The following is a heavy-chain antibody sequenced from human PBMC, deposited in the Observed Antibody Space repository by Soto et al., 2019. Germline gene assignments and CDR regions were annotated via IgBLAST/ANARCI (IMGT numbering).Heavy chain of an antibody. J-gene: IGHJ4*01. Sequence: EVRLVESGAELVHPGGSLKLSCVASGFIFSGTAIHWVRQVSGEGLEWVGGIGARANNYAAGYNASVKGRFTIAREDSKSTAYVQMNGLRTEDTAVYFCTRATDGNTVDYWGQGTLVTVSS. CDR3: TRATDGNTVDY. CDR2: IGARANNYAA. V-gene: IGHV3-73*02. D-gene: IGHD6-13*01. CDR1: GFIFSGTA.